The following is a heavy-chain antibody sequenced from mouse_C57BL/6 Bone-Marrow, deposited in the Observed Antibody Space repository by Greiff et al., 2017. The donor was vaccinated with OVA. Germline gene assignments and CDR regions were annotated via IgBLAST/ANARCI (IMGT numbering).Heavy chain of an antibody. CDR2: IYPGSGST. J-gene: IGHJ4*01. Sequence: QVQLQQPGAELVKPGASVKMSCKASGYTFTSYWINWVKQRPGQGLEWIGDIYPGSGSTTYNEKFKSKATLTVDNSSITSYMQLSSLTSEDAAVYYCARSRLGRGVDYWGQGTSVTVSS. CDR3: ARSRLGRGVDY. D-gene: IGHD1-1*01. CDR1: GYTFTSYW. V-gene: IGHV1-55*01.